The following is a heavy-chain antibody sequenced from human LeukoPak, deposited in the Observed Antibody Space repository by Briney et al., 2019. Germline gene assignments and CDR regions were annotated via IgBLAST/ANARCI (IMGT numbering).Heavy chain of an antibody. J-gene: IGHJ4*02. Sequence: PGGSLRLSCAASGFTFSNYAMSWVRQAPGKGLEWVSSISSSSSYKYYADSVKGRFTISRDNSKNSLYLQMSSLRAEDMAVYYCARDGRGAVAGFDYWGQGTLVTVSS. CDR1: GFTFSNYA. CDR3: ARDGRGAVAGFDY. V-gene: IGHV3-21*01. CDR2: ISSSSSYK. D-gene: IGHD6-19*01.